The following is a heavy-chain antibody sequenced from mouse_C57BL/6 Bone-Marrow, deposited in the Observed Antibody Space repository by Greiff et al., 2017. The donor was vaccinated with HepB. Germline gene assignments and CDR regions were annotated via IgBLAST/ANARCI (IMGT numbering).Heavy chain of an antibody. CDR3: ARDALLLGVDY. V-gene: IGHV5-4*01. D-gene: IGHD4-1*01. Sequence: EVMLVESGGGLVKPGGSLKFSCAASGFTFSSYAMSWVRQTPEKRLEWVATISDGGSYTYYPDNVKGRFTISRDNAKNNLYLQMSHLKSEDTAMYYCARDALLLGVDYWGQGTTLTVSS. CDR2: ISDGGSYT. J-gene: IGHJ2*01. CDR1: GFTFSSYA.